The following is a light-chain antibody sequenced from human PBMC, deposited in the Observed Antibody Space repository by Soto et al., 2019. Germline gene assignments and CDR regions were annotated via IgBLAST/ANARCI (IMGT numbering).Light chain of an antibody. J-gene: IGLJ1*01. CDR1: NSDVGAYKP. Sequence: QSALTQPASVSGSPGQSITISCTGTNSDVGAYKPVSWYQHHPGKAHKLMIYDVSYRPSGVSNRFSGSQSGNTASLTISGLQPEDESDYYCSSSTTRGTRVFGTGTKVTVL. V-gene: IGLV2-14*03. CDR2: DVS. CDR3: SSSTTRGTRV.